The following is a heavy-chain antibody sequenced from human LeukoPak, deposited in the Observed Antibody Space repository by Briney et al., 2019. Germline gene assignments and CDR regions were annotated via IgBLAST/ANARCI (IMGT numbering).Heavy chain of an antibody. CDR3: ARAHGSGSYYLLWFDP. V-gene: IGHV4-31*03. D-gene: IGHD3-10*01. J-gene: IGHJ5*02. CDR1: GGSISSGGYY. CDR2: IYYSGST. Sequence: SETLSLTCTVSGGSISSGGYYWRWIRQHPGKGLEWIGYIYYSGSTYYNPSLKSRVTISVDTSKNQFSLKLSSVTAADTAVYYCARAHGSGSYYLLWFDPWGQGTLVTVSS.